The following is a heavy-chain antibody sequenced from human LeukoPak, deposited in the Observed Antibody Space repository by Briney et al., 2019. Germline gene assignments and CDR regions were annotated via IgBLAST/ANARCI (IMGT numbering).Heavy chain of an antibody. Sequence: GASVKVSCKASGYTFTNYDINWVRQAAGQGLEWMGWMKPDSGATGYAEKFRGRVTLTGDTSTSTAYMELSGLRSEDTAVYFCARTYYDGSRNPNWFDPWGQGTLVTVPS. CDR1: GYTFTNYD. CDR2: MKPDSGAT. D-gene: IGHD3-22*01. J-gene: IGHJ5*02. CDR3: ARTYYDGSRNPNWFDP. V-gene: IGHV1-8*01.